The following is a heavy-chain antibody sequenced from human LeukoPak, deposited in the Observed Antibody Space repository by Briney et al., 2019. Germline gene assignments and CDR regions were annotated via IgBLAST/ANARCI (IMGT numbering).Heavy chain of an antibody. J-gene: IGHJ2*01. D-gene: IGHD3/OR15-3a*01. V-gene: IGHV4-59*12. CDR1: GGSISSYY. CDR3: ARRTGGWYFDL. Sequence: SETLSLTCTVSGGSISSYYWSWIRQPPGKGLEWIGYIYYSGSTNYNPSLKSRVTISVDKSKNQFSLKLSSVTAADTAVYYCARRTGGWYFDLWGRGTLVTVSS. CDR2: IYYSGST.